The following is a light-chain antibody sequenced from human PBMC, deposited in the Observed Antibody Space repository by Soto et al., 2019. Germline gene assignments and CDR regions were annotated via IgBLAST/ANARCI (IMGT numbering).Light chain of an antibody. CDR1: SSDVGRYNY. CDR2: EVT. J-gene: IGLJ1*01. V-gene: IGLV2-8*01. CDR3: NSYVGSNNYV. Sequence: QSVLTQPPSASGSPGQSVTISGIGTSSDVGRYNYVSWYQHHPGKAPKRIIYEVTKRPSGVPDRFSGSKSGNTASLTVSGHQADDEADYYCNSYVGSNNYVFGTGTKVTVL.